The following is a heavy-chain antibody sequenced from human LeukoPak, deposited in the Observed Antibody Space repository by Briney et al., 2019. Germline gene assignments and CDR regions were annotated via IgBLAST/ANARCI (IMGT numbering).Heavy chain of an antibody. D-gene: IGHD3-22*01. CDR3: AHSYDTGGNYYSRFDY. CDR1: GFSLPTSGVG. V-gene: IGHV2-5*01. CDR2: IYWNDHK. Sequence: SGPTLVNPTQTLTLTCTFSGFSLPTSGVGVGWIRQPPGKALEWLALIYWNDHKPYSPALRSRLTVTKDTSKNQVVLTMTNMDPVDTATYYCAHSYDTGGNYYSRFDYWGQGTLVTVSS. J-gene: IGHJ4*02.